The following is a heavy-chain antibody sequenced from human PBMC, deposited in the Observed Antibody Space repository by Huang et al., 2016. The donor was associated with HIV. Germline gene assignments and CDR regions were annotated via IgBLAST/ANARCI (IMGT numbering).Heavy chain of an antibody. CDR3: ARDNYYYGSGSYYKPRWEYYFDY. CDR2: INHSGST. V-gene: IGHV4-34*01. Sequence: QVQLQQWGAGLLKPSETLSLTCAVYGGSFSDYYWSWIRQPPGKGLEWIGEINHSGSTNSNPSLKSRVTISVDTSKNQFSLKLSSVTAADTAVYYCARDNYYYGSGSYYKPRWEYYFDYWGQGTLVTVSS. CDR1: GGSFSDYY. J-gene: IGHJ4*02. D-gene: IGHD3-10*01.